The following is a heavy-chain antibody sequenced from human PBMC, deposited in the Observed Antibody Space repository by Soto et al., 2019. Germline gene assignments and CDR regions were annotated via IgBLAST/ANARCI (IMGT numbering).Heavy chain of an antibody. D-gene: IGHD3-10*01. J-gene: IGHJ3*02. Sequence: EVQLLESGGGLVQPGGSLRLSCAASGFTFSSYAMSWVRQAPGKGLEWVSAISGSGGSTYYADSVKGRFTISRDNSQTALYLQMDSLRAEETAVYYCAKRDGEGAFDIWGQGTMVTVSS. CDR2: ISGSGGST. CDR3: AKRDGEGAFDI. V-gene: IGHV3-23*01. CDR1: GFTFSSYA.